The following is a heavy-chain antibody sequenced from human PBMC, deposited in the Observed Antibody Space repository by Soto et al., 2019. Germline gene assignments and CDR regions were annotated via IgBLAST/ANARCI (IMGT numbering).Heavy chain of an antibody. J-gene: IGHJ3*02. V-gene: IGHV1-3*01. CDR2: INAGNGNT. D-gene: IGHD3-22*01. CDR3: ARGGVYYDSSVLSFDI. Sequence: ASVKVSCKASGYTFTSYAMHWVRQAPGQRLEWMGWINAGNGNTKYSQKFQGRVTITRDTSASTAYLELSSLRSEDTAVYYCARGGVYYDSSVLSFDIWGQVTMVTVSS. CDR1: GYTFTSYA.